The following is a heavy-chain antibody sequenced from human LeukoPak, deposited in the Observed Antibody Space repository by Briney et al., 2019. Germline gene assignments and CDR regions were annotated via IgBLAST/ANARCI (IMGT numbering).Heavy chain of an antibody. CDR1: GYTFTSYG. CDR2: ISAYNGNT. D-gene: IGHD2-21*01. J-gene: IGHJ3*02. CDR3: ARGGCGGDCYSNAFDI. V-gene: IGHV1-18*01. Sequence: ASVKVSCKASGYTFTSYGISWVRQAPGQGLEWMGWISAYNGNTNYAQKLQGRVTMTTDTSTSTAYMELRSLRSDDTAVYYCARGGCGGDCYSNAFDIWGQGTMVTVSS.